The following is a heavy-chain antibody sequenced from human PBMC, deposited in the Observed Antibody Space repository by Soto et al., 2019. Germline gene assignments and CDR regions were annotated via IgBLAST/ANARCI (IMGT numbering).Heavy chain of an antibody. CDR2: INPSGGST. D-gene: IGHD4-17*01. V-gene: IGHV1-46*03. CDR3: ARDHTVTTFAGAFDI. J-gene: IGHJ3*02. Sequence: QVQLVQSGAEVKKPGASVKVSCKASGYTFTSYYMHWVRQAPGQGLEWMGIINPSGGSTSYAQKFQGRVTMTRDTSTSTVYMELSSLRSEDTAVYYCARDHTVTTFAGAFDIWGQGTMVTVSS. CDR1: GYTFTSYY.